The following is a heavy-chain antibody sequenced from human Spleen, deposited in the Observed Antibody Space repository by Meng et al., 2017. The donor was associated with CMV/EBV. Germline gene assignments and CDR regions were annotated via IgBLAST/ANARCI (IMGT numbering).Heavy chain of an antibody. Sequence: SLKISCAASGFTFDDFAMHRVRQAPGKGLEWVSGLSWNSDSVKYADSVRGRFTISRDNAKNTLHLQMNSLRAEDTALYYCAKGGYDFWSGETVADYWGQGTLVTVSS. CDR3: AKGGYDFWSGETVADY. J-gene: IGHJ4*02. CDR2: LSWNSDSV. CDR1: GFTFDDFA. D-gene: IGHD3-3*01. V-gene: IGHV3-9*01.